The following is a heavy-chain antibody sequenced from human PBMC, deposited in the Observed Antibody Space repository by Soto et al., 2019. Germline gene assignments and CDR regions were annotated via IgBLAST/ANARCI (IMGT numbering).Heavy chain of an antibody. CDR2: ISPHSGDT. CDR1: GYMFSDNY. J-gene: IGHJ5*02. Sequence: GASVKVSCKASGYMFSDNYMHWVRQAPGQGLERMGGISPHSGDTHYAERFLGRVTMTRDTSISTAYMELSGLTSDDTAVYFCAGQTNLVVVGLQFLQYFDTWGQGTLVTVS. CDR3: AGQTNLVVVGLQFLQYFDT. V-gene: IGHV1-2*02. D-gene: IGHD2-15*01.